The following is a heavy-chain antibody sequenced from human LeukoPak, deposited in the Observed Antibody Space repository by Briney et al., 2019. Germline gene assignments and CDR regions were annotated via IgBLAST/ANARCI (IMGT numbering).Heavy chain of an antibody. V-gene: IGHV3-33*06. CDR2: IWYDGSKK. J-gene: IGHJ4*02. CDR1: GFTFSSYG. Sequence: PGGSLRLSCAASGFTFSSYGMHWVRQAPGKGLEWVAVIWYDGSKKHYADSVKGRFTISRDNSKNTLYLQMNSLRAEDTAVYYCAKEAYCGGDCYFDYWGQGTLVTVSS. D-gene: IGHD2-21*02. CDR3: AKEAYCGGDCYFDY.